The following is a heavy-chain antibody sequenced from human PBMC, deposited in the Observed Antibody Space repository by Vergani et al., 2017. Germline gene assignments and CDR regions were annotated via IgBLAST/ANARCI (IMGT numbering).Heavy chain of an antibody. D-gene: IGHD6-13*01. J-gene: IGHJ4*02. CDR1: GGSISSSSYY. CDR2: IYYSGST. V-gene: IGHV4-39*01. CDR3: ARLGLLQHEFDY. Sequence: QVQLQQWGAGLLKPSETLSLTCTVSGGSISSSSYYWGWIRQPPGKGLEWIGSIYYSGSTYYNPSLKSRVTISVDTSKNQFSLKLSSVTAADTAVYYCARLGLLQHEFDYWGQGTLVTVSS.